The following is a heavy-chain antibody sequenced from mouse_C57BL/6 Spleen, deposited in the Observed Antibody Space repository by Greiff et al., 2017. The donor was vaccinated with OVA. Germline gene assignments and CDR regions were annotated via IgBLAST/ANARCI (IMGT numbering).Heavy chain of an antibody. D-gene: IGHD1-1*01. J-gene: IGHJ3*01. Sequence: VQLQESGAELVMPGASVKLSCKASGYTFTSYWMHWVKQRPGQGLEWIGEIDPSDSYTNYNQKFKGKSTLTVDKSSSTAYMQLSSLTSEDSAVYYCARSDYYGSSPSFAYWGQGTLVTVSA. CDR2: IDPSDSYT. CDR3: ARSDYYGSSPSFAY. V-gene: IGHV1-69*01. CDR1: GYTFTSYW.